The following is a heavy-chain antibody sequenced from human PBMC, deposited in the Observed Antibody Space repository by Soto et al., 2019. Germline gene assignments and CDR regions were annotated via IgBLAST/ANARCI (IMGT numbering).Heavy chain of an antibody. J-gene: IGHJ6*02. CDR1: GGSINSGDYY. Sequence: ASETLSLTCTVSGGSINSGDYYWTWVRQPPGKGLEWIGNIFHSGSTYYTPSLQSRVTISLDTSKNHFSLKLSSVTPADTAVYYCARARYYGSGTYYNFYSGMDVWGQGTTVTVSS. D-gene: IGHD3-10*01. CDR3: ARARYYGSGTYYNFYSGMDV. CDR2: IFHSGST. V-gene: IGHV4-30-4*01.